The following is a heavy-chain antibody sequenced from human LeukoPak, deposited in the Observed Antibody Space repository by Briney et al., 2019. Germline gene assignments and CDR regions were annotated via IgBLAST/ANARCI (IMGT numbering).Heavy chain of an antibody. CDR3: ARTYHYGSGSYFLFDF. CDR1: GDSISGHY. Sequence: SETLSLTCTVSGDSISGHYWSWIRPPPGTGLEWIGYIYYSGSTDYNPSLKSRVTISVDTSKNQFSLKLSSVTAADTAVYYCARTYHYGSGSYFLFDFWGQGTLVTVSS. J-gene: IGHJ4*02. V-gene: IGHV4-59*11. D-gene: IGHD3-10*01. CDR2: IYYSGST.